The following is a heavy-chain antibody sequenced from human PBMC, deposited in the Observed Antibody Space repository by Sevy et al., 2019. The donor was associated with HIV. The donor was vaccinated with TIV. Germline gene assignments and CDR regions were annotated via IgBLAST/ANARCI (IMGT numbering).Heavy chain of an antibody. Sequence: SETLSLTCTISGGSISSSSYDWGWIRQPPGKGLEWIGSMFYSGSTYYNPSLKSRVIISVDMSKNHFSVKLGSVTAADTAVYYCARQGGIVDRAFDFWGQGTLVTVSS. V-gene: IGHV4-39*01. CDR2: MFYSGST. CDR1: GGSISSSSYD. J-gene: IGHJ4*02. D-gene: IGHD2-21*01. CDR3: ARQGGIVDRAFDF.